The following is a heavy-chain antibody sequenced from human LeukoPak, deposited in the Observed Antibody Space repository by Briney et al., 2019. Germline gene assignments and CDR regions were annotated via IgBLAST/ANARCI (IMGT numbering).Heavy chain of an antibody. CDR1: GYSISSGYY. J-gene: IGHJ4*02. V-gene: IGHV4-38-2*02. CDR3: AREERVGAGTGIFAY. D-gene: IGHD1-26*01. Sequence: PSQTLSLTCTVSGYSISSGYYWVWIRQPPGKGLEWIGSIYHSGSTYYNPSLKSRVTISLHTSKNQFSLNLTSVTAADTAVYYCAREERVGAGTGIFAYWGQGTLVTVSS. CDR2: IYHSGST.